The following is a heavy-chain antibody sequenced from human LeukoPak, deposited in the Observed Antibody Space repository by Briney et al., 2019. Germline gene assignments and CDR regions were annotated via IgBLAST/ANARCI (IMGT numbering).Heavy chain of an antibody. Sequence: PGGSLRLSCAASGFTFSSYWMSWVRQAPGKGLEWVANIKQDGSQKYYVDSVKGRFTISRDNAKNSLYLQMNSLRAEDTAVYYCARGDGSFLRYFDYWGQGTLVTVSS. V-gene: IGHV3-7*01. CDR3: ARGDGSFLRYFDY. CDR2: IKQDGSQK. J-gene: IGHJ4*02. D-gene: IGHD3-10*01. CDR1: GFTFSSYW.